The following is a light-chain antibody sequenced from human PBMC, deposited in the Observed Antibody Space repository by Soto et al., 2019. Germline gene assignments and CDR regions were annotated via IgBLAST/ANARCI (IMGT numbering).Light chain of an antibody. CDR3: QQYNSS. V-gene: IGKV1-5*03. Sequence: DIQMTQSPSTLSASVGDRVTITCRASQSISSWLAWYQQKPGKAPKLLIYKASNLESGVPSRFSGSGSGTEFTLTISSLQPDDFATYYCQQYNSSFGPETKVDIK. J-gene: IGKJ3*01. CDR2: KAS. CDR1: QSISSW.